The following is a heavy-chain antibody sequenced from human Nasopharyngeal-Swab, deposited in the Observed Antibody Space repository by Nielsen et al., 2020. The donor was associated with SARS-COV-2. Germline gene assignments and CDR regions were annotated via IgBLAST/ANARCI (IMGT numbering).Heavy chain of an antibody. Sequence: GRYLRLYCAASGFTPSIYAMTWVRQAPGKGLEWVSVITDSGDSTYYADSVKGRFTISRDNSKNTLYLQMNSLRADDTALYYCAKDQGYSYGAPDSWGQGTLVTVSS. CDR3: AKDQGYSYGAPDS. J-gene: IGHJ4*02. CDR1: GFTPSIYA. CDR2: ITDSGDST. V-gene: IGHV3-23*01. D-gene: IGHD5-18*01.